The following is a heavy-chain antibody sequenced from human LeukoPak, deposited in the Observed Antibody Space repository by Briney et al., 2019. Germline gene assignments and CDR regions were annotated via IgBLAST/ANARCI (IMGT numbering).Heavy chain of an antibody. CDR1: CGSISSYY. J-gene: IGHJ6*02. CDR3: ARVKGDPPYYYYGMDV. CDR2: IYYSGST. V-gene: IGHV4-59*01. D-gene: IGHD1-26*01. Sequence: SETLSLTCTVSCGSISSYYWSWIRQPPGKGLEWIGYIYYSGSTNYNPSLKSRVTISVDTSKNQFSLKLSSVTAADTAVYYCARVKGDPPYYYYGMDVWGQGTTVTVSS.